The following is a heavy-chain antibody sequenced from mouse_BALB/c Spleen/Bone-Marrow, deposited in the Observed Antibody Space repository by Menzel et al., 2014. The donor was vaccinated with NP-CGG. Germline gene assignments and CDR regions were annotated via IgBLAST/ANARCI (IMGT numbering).Heavy chain of an antibody. D-gene: IGHD2-10*02. J-gene: IGHJ4*01. CDR1: GYTFTSYW. CDR3: TRQYGNYYAMDY. V-gene: IGHV1-69*02. Sequence: QVQLQQSGAKLVRPGASVKVSCKASGYTFTSYWINWVKQRPGQGLEWIGNIYPSDSYTNYNQNFKDKATLTVDKSSSTAYTQLSSPTSEDSAVYYCTRQYGNYYAMDYWGQGTSVTVSS. CDR2: IYPSDSYT.